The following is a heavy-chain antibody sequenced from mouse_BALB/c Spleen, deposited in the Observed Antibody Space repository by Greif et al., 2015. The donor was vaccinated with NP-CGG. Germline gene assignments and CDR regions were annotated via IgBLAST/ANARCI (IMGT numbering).Heavy chain of an antibody. D-gene: IGHD1-3*01. CDR1: GFTFSSFG. Sequence: VQRVESGGGLVQPGGSRKLSCAASGFTFSSFGMHWVRQAPEKGLEWVAYISSGSSTIYYADTVKGRFTISRDNPKXTLFLQMTSLRSEDTAMYYCARSKKGLYFDYWGQGTTLTVSS. J-gene: IGHJ2*01. V-gene: IGHV5-17*02. CDR2: ISSGSSTI. CDR3: ARSKKGLYFDY.